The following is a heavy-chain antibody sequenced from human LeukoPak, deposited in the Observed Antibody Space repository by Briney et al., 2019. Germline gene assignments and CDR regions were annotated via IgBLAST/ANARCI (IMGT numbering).Heavy chain of an antibody. J-gene: IGHJ3*02. CDR3: ARVVAGLRGAFDI. Sequence: SQTLSLTCAVYGGSFSGYYWTWIRQPPGKGLEWIGEINHSGSTKYNPSLKSRVTISVDKSKNQLSLKVTSVTAADTAVYYCARVVAGLRGAFDIWGQGTMVTVSS. D-gene: IGHD6-19*01. V-gene: IGHV4-34*01. CDR2: INHSGST. CDR1: GGSFSGYY.